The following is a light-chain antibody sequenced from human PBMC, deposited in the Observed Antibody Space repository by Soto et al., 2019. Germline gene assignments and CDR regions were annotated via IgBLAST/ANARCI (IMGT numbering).Light chain of an antibody. CDR2: RAS. Sequence: EIVMTQSPATVSVSPGEIVTLSFSASQNIDINLVWYQQKPGQAPRLLIFRASTRATGIPARFSGSGSGAEFTLTISSLQSEDFAIYYCQQYHHWPPITFGQGTRLEIK. J-gene: IGKJ5*01. CDR3: QQYHHWPPIT. CDR1: QNIDIN. V-gene: IGKV3-15*01.